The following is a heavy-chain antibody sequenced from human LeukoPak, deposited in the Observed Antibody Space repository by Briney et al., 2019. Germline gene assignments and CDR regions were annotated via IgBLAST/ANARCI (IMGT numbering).Heavy chain of an antibody. Sequence: SETLSLTCTVSGGSISSSFYYWGCLRQPPGKGLGWIGSTYYSGTTYYKPSLKSRVSVSIDTSKNQLSLNLTSVTAADTALYYCARHGYYYYTSGYFGYWGQGILVTVSS. V-gene: IGHV4-39*01. CDR1: GGSISSSFYY. CDR3: ARHGYYYYTSGYFGY. D-gene: IGHD3-22*01. CDR2: TYYSGTT. J-gene: IGHJ4*02.